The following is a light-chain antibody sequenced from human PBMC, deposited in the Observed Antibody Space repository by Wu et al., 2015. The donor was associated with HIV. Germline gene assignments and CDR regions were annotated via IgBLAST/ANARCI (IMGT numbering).Light chain of an antibody. Sequence: EVVLTQSPATLSVSLGERATLSCRASPSVASELAWFQHKAGQAPRLLVYDASNRATGVPARFSGSGSGREFTLTIDDIQFEDFGLYYCQQYNIWPTLGQGTKVEIK. J-gene: IGKJ1*01. V-gene: IGKV3-15*01. CDR3: QQYNIWPT. CDR1: PSVASE. CDR2: DAS.